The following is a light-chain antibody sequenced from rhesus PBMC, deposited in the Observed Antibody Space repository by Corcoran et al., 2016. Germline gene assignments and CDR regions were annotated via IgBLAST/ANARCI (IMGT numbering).Light chain of an antibody. Sequence: DIQMTQSPSSLSASVGDTVTITCRASPSIASWLAWYQQKPGKAPKLLIYKASSWQSGVPSRFSGSGSGTDFTLTINSLQPDDFATYYCLQYSSTLTFGPGTKLDIK. J-gene: IGKJ3*01. CDR2: KAS. V-gene: IGKV1-22*01. CDR1: PSIASW. CDR3: LQYSSTLT.